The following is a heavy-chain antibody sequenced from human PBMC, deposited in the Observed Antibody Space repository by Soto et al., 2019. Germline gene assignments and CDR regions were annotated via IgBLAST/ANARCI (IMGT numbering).Heavy chain of an antibody. V-gene: IGHV1-18*01. CDR2: ISAYNGNT. CDR1: GYTFTSYG. J-gene: IGHJ4*02. D-gene: IGHD6-13*01. CDR3: ARVSASAAAGPFYFDY. Sequence: ASVKVSFKASGYTFTSYGISWVRQAPGQGLEWMGWISAYNGNTNYAQKLQGRVTMTTDTSTSTAYMELRSLRSDDTAVYYCARVSASAAAGPFYFDYWGQGTLVTVSS.